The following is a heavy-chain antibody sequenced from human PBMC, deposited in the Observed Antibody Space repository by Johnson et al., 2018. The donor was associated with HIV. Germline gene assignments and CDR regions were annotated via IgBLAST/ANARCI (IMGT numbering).Heavy chain of an antibody. CDR3: ARVGGTFWRDLAFGI. J-gene: IGHJ3*02. V-gene: IGHV3-30*04. Sequence: VHLVESGGGVVQPERSLRLSCSASGFTFSRYAMHWVRQAPGKGLEWVACISYDGNNKYYADSVKGRFTISRDRSQNTVYLQMNSLRAEDTAVYYCARVGGTFWRDLAFGIWGQGTMVTVSS. CDR1: GFTFSRYA. CDR2: ISYDGNNK. D-gene: IGHD3-3*01.